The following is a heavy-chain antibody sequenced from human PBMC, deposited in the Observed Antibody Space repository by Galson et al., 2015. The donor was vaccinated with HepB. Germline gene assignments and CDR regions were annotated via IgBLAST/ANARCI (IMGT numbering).Heavy chain of an antibody. Sequence: SVKVSCKASGGSIRSDGFSWVRQAPGQGLEWMGGIIPIFGTANYAQRFHGRLTVYADDSTNTAYMELGGLRSEDTAVYYCAREARGGMIAGTDDWGQGTLVTVSS. V-gene: IGHV1-69*13. J-gene: IGHJ4*02. CDR1: GGSIRSDG. D-gene: IGHD3-10*01. CDR2: IIPIFGTA. CDR3: AREARGGMIAGTDD.